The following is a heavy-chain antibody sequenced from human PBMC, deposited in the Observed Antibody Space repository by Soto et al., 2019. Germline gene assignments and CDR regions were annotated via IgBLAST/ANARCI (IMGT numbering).Heavy chain of an antibody. J-gene: IGHJ4*02. CDR2: ISSNSYHI. CDR1: GFSFSDYT. V-gene: IGHV3-21*01. Sequence: EVQLVESGGGLVKPGESLRLSCAVSGFSFSDYTMHWVRQAPGKGLEWVSAISSNSYHIYYADSVKGRFTTSRDNARKSLYLQTNSLRADDTAVYYCARGSAHIQLEAFDCWGQGTPVTVSS. D-gene: IGHD1-1*01. CDR3: ARGSAHIQLEAFDC.